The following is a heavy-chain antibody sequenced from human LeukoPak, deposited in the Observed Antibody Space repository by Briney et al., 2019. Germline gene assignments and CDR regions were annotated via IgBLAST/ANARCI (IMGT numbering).Heavy chain of an antibody. D-gene: IGHD6-19*01. V-gene: IGHV3-9*01. CDR1: RFTFDDYA. CDR2: ISWNSGSI. J-gene: IGHJ4*02. Sequence: PGGSLRLYCAASRFTFDDYAMHWVRQAQGLGLVWVSGISWNSGSIGYADSVKGRFTISRDNAKNSLYLQMNSSRAEDTAVYYCARSPTGSGWYYCDYWGQGTLVTVSS. CDR3: ARSPTGSGWYYCDY.